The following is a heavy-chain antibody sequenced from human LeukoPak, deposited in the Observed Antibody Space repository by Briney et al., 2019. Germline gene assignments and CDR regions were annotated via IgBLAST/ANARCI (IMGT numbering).Heavy chain of an antibody. CDR1: GFTFSSYA. J-gene: IGHJ4*02. CDR3: ASAPGTSRDLKSDY. CDR2: ISGSGGST. Sequence: GGSLRLSCAASGFTFSSYAMSWVRQAPGKGLEWVSAISGSGGSTYYADSVKGRFTISRDNSKNTLYLQMNSLRAEDTAVYYCASAPGTSRDLKSDYWGQGTLVTVSS. D-gene: IGHD2-2*01. V-gene: IGHV3-23*01.